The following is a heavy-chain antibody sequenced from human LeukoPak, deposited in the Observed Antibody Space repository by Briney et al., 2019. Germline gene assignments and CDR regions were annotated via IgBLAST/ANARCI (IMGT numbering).Heavy chain of an antibody. CDR1: GFTFSSYA. V-gene: IGHV3-30*04. CDR2: ISYDGSDK. Sequence: PGGSLRLSCAASGFTFSSYAMHLVRQAPGKGLEWVAFISYDGSDKYYADSVKGRFTISRDNSKNTLFLQMNSLRAEDTSVYYCARNAQVGAYAFDIWAKGQWSPSPQ. D-gene: IGHD1-26*01. J-gene: IGHJ3*02. CDR3: ARNAQVGAYAFDI.